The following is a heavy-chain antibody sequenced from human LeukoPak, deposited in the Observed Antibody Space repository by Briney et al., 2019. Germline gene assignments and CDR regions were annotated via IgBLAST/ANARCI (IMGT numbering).Heavy chain of an antibody. D-gene: IGHD5-18*01. CDR2: IYYSGST. CDR3: ARGDYSYGPFDY. J-gene: IGHJ4*02. Sequence: SETLSLTCTVSGGSISSSSYYWGWIRQPPGKGLEWIGSIYYSGSTYYNPSLKSRVTISVDTSKNQFSLKLSSVTAADTAVYYCARGDYSYGPFDYWGQGTLVTVSS. CDR1: GGSISSSSYY. V-gene: IGHV4-39*07.